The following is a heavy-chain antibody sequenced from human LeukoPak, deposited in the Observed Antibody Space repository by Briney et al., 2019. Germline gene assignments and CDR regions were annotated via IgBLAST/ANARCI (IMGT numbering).Heavy chain of an antibody. D-gene: IGHD6-13*01. CDR1: GGSISSSSYY. CDR2: IYYSGST. CDR3: AGTTAAGMGGYYYYGMDV. V-gene: IGHV4-39*01. J-gene: IGHJ6*02. Sequence: KPSETLSLTCTVSGGSISSSSYYWGWIRQPPGKGLEWIGSIYYSGSTYYNPSLKSRVTISVDTSKNQFSLKLSSVTAADTAVYYCAGTTAAGMGGYYYYGMDVWGQGTTVTVSS.